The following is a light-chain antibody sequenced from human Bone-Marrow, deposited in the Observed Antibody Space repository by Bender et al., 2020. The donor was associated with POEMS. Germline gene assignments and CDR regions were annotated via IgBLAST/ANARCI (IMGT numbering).Light chain of an antibody. CDR2: DVT. CDR3: SSYTGSWTLV. Sequence: QSALTQPRSVSGSPGQSVTISCTGTSSDVGGYNYVSWYQQHPGKAPKVMIYDVTKRPSGVPHRFSGSKSGNTASLTISGLQAEDEADYYCSSYTGSWTLVFGGGTKLTVL. V-gene: IGLV2-11*01. CDR1: SSDVGGYNY. J-gene: IGLJ3*02.